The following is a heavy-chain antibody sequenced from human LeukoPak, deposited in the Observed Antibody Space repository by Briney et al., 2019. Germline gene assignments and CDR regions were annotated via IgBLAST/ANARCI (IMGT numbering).Heavy chain of an antibody. Sequence: GGSLRLSCAASGFTFRSYEMNWVRQAPGMGLEWISYISSSGIAIYYADSVKGRFTISRDNAKNSLYQHMNSLRAEDTAVYYCTRDRPSGNITMIRGVTLDYWGQGTLVTVSS. CDR1: GFTFRSYE. CDR2: ISSSGIAI. V-gene: IGHV3-48*03. J-gene: IGHJ4*02. D-gene: IGHD3-10*01. CDR3: TRDRPSGNITMIRGVTLDY.